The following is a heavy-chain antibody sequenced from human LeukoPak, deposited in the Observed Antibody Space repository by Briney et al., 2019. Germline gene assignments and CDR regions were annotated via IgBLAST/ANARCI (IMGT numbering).Heavy chain of an antibody. J-gene: IGHJ4*02. Sequence: PGGSLRLSCAASGFSFSTYWMTWVRQAPGKGLEWVAHIKPDGSREDYVDSVKGRFTISRDNAKNSLYLQMNSLRAEDTAVYYCASPIAAAGTSDYWGQGTLVTVSS. V-gene: IGHV3-7*01. CDR3: ASPIAAAGTSDY. D-gene: IGHD6-13*01. CDR2: IKPDGSRE. CDR1: GFSFSTYW.